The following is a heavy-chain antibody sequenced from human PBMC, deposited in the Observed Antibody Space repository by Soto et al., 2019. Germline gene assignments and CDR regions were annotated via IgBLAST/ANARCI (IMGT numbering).Heavy chain of an antibody. CDR3: TRGSGGDYEGELFDY. CDR1: GFTFGDYA. D-gene: IGHD2-21*02. Sequence: PGGSLRLSCTASGFTFGDYAMSWFRQVPGKGLEWVGFIRSKAYGGTTEYAASVKGRFTISRDDSKSIAYLQMNSLKTEDTAVYYCTRGSGGDYEGELFDYWGQGTLVTVSS. V-gene: IGHV3-49*03. J-gene: IGHJ4*02. CDR2: IRSKAYGGTT.